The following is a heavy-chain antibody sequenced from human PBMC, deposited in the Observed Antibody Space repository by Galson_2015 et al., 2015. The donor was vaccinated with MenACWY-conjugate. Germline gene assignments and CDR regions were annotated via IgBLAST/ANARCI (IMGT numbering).Heavy chain of an antibody. Sequence: SLRLSCAASGFPFITYAMNWVRQAPGKGLEWVSGITGNGDTTYYTDSVKGRFTISRDNSKNVLFLQMNSLRAEDAAIYYCAKALRTYFYYMDVWGKGTTVTVSS. CDR1: GFPFITYA. D-gene: IGHD3-16*01. CDR2: ITGNGDTT. V-gene: IGHV3-23*01. J-gene: IGHJ6*03. CDR3: AKALRTYFYYMDV.